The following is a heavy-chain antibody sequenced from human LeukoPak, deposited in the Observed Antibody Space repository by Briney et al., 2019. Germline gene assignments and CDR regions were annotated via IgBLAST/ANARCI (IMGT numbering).Heavy chain of an antibody. CDR1: GGSISSYY. D-gene: IGHD3-10*01. CDR2: SYTSGST. CDR3: ARTDELLWFGELEAWFDP. J-gene: IGHJ5*02. V-gene: IGHV4-4*07. Sequence: SSETLSLTCTVSGGSISSYYWSWIRQPAAKGLEWIGRSYTSGSTNYNPSLKSRVTLSVDTSKNQFSLKLSSVTAADTAVYYCARTDELLWFGELEAWFDPWGQGTLVTVSS.